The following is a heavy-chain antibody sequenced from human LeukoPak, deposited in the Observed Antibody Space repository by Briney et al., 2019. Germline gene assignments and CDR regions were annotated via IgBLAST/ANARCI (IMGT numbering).Heavy chain of an antibody. CDR3: ARGGAAGAYYYYYMDV. J-gene: IGHJ6*03. D-gene: IGHD6-13*01. CDR1: GFTFSSYW. Sequence: PGGSLRLSCAASGFTFSSYWMSWVRQAPGKGLEWVANIKQDGSEKYYVDSVKGRFTISRDNAKNSLYLQMNSLRAEDTAVYYCARGGAAGAYYYYYMDVWGKGTTVTVSS. CDR2: IKQDGSEK. V-gene: IGHV3-7*01.